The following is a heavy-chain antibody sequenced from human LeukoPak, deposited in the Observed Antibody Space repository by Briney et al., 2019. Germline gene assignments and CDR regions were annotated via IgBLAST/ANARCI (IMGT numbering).Heavy chain of an antibody. CDR1: GFTFSSYG. D-gene: IGHD1-26*01. CDR3: AKDIVVGATLDYYYYMDV. J-gene: IGHJ6*03. Sequence: PGGSLRLSCAASGFTFSSYGMSWVRQAPGKGLEWVSAISGSGGSTYYADSVKGRFTISRDNSKNTLYLQMNSLRAEDTAVYYCAKDIVVGATLDYYYYMDVWGKGTTVTISS. CDR2: ISGSGGST. V-gene: IGHV3-23*01.